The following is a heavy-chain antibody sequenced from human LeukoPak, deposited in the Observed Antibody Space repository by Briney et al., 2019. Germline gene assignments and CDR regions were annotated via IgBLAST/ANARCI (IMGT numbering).Heavy chain of an antibody. CDR1: GYTLTELS. Sequence: ASVKVSCKVSGYTLTELSMHWVRQAPGKGLEWMGGFDPEDGETIYAQKFQGRVTMTEDTSTDTAYMELSSLRSEDTAVYYCATAAGGSSWPDYWGQGTLVTVSS. CDR2: FDPEDGET. D-gene: IGHD6-13*01. J-gene: IGHJ4*02. CDR3: ATAAGGSSWPDY. V-gene: IGHV1-24*01.